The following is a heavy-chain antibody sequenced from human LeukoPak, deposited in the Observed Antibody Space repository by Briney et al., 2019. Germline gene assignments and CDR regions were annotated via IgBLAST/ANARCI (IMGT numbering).Heavy chain of an antibody. CDR2: IRSKAYGGTT. D-gene: IGHD2-2*01. Sequence: GGSLRLSCTASGFTFGDYAMSWVRQAPGKGLEWVGFIRSKAYGGTTEYAASVKGRFTISRDDSKSIAYLQMNSLKTEDTAVYYCTGVGGVDIVLVPAENYFDYGGQGTLVTVSS. J-gene: IGHJ4*02. CDR3: TGVGGVDIVLVPAENYFDY. V-gene: IGHV3-49*04. CDR1: GFTFGDYA.